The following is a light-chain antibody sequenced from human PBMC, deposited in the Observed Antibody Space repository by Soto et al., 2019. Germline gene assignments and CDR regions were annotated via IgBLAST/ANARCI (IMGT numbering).Light chain of an antibody. Sequence: QSVLTQPASVSGSPGQSITISCTGTSSDIGNYDFVSWYQQVPGTAPKAMIYEVSSRPSGVSNRFSGSKSGNTASLTISGLQAEDEAYYYCRSYTTSTSFILFGGGTQLTVL. V-gene: IGLV2-14*01. CDR2: EVS. CDR1: SSDIGNYDF. CDR3: RSYTTSTSFIL. J-gene: IGLJ2*01.